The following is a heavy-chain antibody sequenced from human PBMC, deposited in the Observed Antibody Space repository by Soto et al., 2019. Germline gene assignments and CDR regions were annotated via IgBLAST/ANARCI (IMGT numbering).Heavy chain of an antibody. V-gene: IGHV4-59*08. CDR1: GGSISSYY. J-gene: IGHJ3*02. CDR2: IYYSGST. Sequence: SETLSLTCTASGGSISSYYWSWIRQPPGKGLEWIGYIYYSGSTNYNPSLKSRVTISVDTSKNQFSLKLSSVTAADTAVYYCARHKVYYGDYHDAFDIWGQGTMVTVSS. CDR3: ARHKVYYGDYHDAFDI. D-gene: IGHD4-17*01.